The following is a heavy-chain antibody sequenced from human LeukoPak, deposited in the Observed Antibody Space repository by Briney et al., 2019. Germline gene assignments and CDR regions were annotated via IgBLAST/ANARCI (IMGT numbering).Heavy chain of an antibody. V-gene: IGHV1-18*01. CDR3: ASASGTTGAYYYYYGMDV. D-gene: IGHD1-1*01. CDR2: ISAYNGNT. Sequence: GASVKVSCKASGYTFTSYGISWVRQAPGQGLEWMGWISAYNGNTNYAQKLQGRVTMTTDTSTSTAYMELRSLRSDDTAVYYCASASGTTGAYYYYYGMDVWGQGTTVTVYS. J-gene: IGHJ6*02. CDR1: GYTFTSYG.